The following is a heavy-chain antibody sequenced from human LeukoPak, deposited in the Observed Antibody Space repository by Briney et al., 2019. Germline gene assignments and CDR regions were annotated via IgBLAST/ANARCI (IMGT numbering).Heavy chain of an antibody. CDR1: GYTFTGYY. D-gene: IGHD4-17*01. CDR3: ARGSGYGDYFRYYYMDV. J-gene: IGHJ6*03. CDR2: INPNSGGT. Sequence: ASVKVSCKASGYTFTGYYIHWVRQAPGQGLEWMGWINPNSGGTNYAQKFQGRVTMTRDTSISTAYMELSRLRSDDTAVYYCARGSGYGDYFRYYYMDVWGKGTTVTVSS. V-gene: IGHV1-2*02.